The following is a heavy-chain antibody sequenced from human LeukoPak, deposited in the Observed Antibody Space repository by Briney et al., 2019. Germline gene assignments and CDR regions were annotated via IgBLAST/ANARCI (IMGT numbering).Heavy chain of an antibody. D-gene: IGHD3-22*01. CDR2: VSGSGGYT. Sequence: GGSLRLSYAASGFTFSSYAMSWVRQAPGKGLAWVSSVSGSGGYTYYAGSVKGRFTISRDNSKNTLYLQMNSLRAEDTAIYYCAKDRPNYYDSSGHYYRRDGDYWGQGTLVTVSS. CDR3: AKDRPNYYDSSGHYYRRDGDY. CDR1: GFTFSSYA. J-gene: IGHJ4*02. V-gene: IGHV3-23*01.